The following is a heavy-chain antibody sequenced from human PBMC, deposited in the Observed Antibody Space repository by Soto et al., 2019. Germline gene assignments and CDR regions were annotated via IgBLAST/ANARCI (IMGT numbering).Heavy chain of an antibody. J-gene: IGHJ6*02. Sequence: ASVKVSCKASGGTFSSYAISWVRQAPGQGLEWMGGIIPIFGTANYAQKFQGRVTITADESTSTAYMELSSLRSEDTAVYYCASGHLPIVEYYYYGMDVWGQRTTVTVSS. V-gene: IGHV1-69*13. CDR3: ASGHLPIVEYYYYGMDV. D-gene: IGHD3-22*01. CDR1: GGTFSSYA. CDR2: IIPIFGTA.